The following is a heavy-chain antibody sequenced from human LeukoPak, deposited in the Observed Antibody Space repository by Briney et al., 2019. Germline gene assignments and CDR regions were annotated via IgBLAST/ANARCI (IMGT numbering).Heavy chain of an antibody. J-gene: IGHJ4*02. Sequence: PGGSLRLSCAAPGFTFSSYSMNSVRQAPRKGLEWVSSISSSSSYIYYADSVKDRFTISRDNAKNSLYLQMNSLRAEDTAVYYCARAPLGYCSGGSCYDLDYWGQGTLVSVSS. CDR1: GFTFSSYS. V-gene: IGHV3-21*01. D-gene: IGHD2-15*01. CDR3: ARAPLGYCSGGSCYDLDY. CDR2: ISSSSSYI.